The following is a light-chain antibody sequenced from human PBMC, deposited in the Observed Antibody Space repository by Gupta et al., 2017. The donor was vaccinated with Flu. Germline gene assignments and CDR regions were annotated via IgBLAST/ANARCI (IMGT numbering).Light chain of an antibody. Sequence: DIVMIQFPLSLPVTTGEPASISCRSNQSLLHSNKNNYLNWFLQKPGRSPQLLIYLGSSRASGVPDRFSGSGSGTDFTLKISRVEAEDVGVYYCMQGIEVPLTFGGGTKVEIK. CDR2: LGS. J-gene: IGKJ4*01. V-gene: IGKV2-28*01. CDR1: QSLLHSNKNNY. CDR3: MQGIEVPLT.